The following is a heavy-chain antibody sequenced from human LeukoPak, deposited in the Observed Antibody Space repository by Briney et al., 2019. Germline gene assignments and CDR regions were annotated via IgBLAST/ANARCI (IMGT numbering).Heavy chain of an antibody. CDR2: ISGSGGST. CDR1: GFTFSSYA. V-gene: IGHV3-23*01. CDR3: AKDREFGDYGGGYFDY. D-gene: IGHD3-10*01. Sequence: PGGSLRLSCAASGFTFSSYAVSWVRQAPGKGLEWVSAISGSGGSTYYADSVKGRFTISRDNSKNTLYLQMNSLRAEDTAVYYCAKDREFGDYGGGYFDYWGQGTLVTVSS. J-gene: IGHJ4*02.